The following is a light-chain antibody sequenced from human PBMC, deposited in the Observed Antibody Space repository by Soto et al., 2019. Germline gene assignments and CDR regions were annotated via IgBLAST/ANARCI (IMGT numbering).Light chain of an antibody. CDR1: QRVLHRSFNKNC. J-gene: IGKJ2*01. CDR3: HQCYGSPQT. CDR2: WSS. Sequence: IVMTQSPDSLAFSLGERATINCKSSQRVLHRSFNKNCLAWYQKKPGQPPKLLIYWSSTRKSGVPVRFSGSGSGTDFTLAISGLQAEDVAVYYCHQCYGSPQTFGQGTKLEIK. V-gene: IGKV4-1*01.